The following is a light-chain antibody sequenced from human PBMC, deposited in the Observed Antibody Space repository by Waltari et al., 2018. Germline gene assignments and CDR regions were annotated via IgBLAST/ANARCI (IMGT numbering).Light chain of an antibody. V-gene: IGKV1-39*01. J-gene: IGKJ1*01. CDR1: QNIYHF. CDR2: AAS. CDR3: QQYSSFST. Sequence: IQMTQSPSSLSASVGDRVTITCRASQNIYHFLNWYQQKPGKAPKLLIYAASSLQSGVPSRFSASGSGTDFTLTISSLQPDDFATYYCQQYSSFSTFGLGTKV.